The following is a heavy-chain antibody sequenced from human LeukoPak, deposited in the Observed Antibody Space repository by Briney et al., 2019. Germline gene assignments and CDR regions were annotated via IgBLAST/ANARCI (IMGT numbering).Heavy chain of an antibody. V-gene: IGHV4-61*02. CDR2: VYTSGST. CDR3: ARGNSSSWPLDY. J-gene: IGHJ4*02. CDR1: GGSISSASYY. Sequence: SQTLSLTCTVSGGSISSASYYWSWIRQPAGKGLEWIGRVYTSGSTNYNPSLESRVTMSVDTSKNQFSLNLSSVTAADTAVYYCARGNSSSWPLDYWGQGALVTVSS. D-gene: IGHD6-13*01.